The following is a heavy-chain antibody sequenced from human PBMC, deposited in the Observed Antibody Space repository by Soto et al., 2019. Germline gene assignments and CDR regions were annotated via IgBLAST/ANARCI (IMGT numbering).Heavy chain of an antibody. Sequence: QVQLVESGGGVVLPGRSLRLSCAASGFTFSSYGIHWVRQXPGKGLEWVAVISYDGSNKYYADSVKGRFTISRDNSKNTLXLQMXXXXAXXXXXXXXXXXXRXXGYXVGAFDIWGQGTMVTVSS. V-gene: IGHV3-30*03. CDR3: XXXXRXXGYXVGAFDI. CDR2: ISYDGSNK. CDR1: GFTFSSYG. J-gene: IGHJ3*02. D-gene: IGHD5-12*01.